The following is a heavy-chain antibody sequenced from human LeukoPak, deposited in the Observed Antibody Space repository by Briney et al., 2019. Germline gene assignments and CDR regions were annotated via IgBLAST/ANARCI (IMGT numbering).Heavy chain of an antibody. V-gene: IGHV4-39*01. Sequence: SETLSLTCTVSGGSISSSIYYWGWIRQPPGKGLEWIGSIYYSGSTYYKPSLKSRVTISVDTSKNQFSLKLSSVTAADTAVYYCARANWGSFDYWGQGTLVTVSS. J-gene: IGHJ4*02. D-gene: IGHD7-27*01. CDR3: ARANWGSFDY. CDR2: IYYSGST. CDR1: GGSISSSIYY.